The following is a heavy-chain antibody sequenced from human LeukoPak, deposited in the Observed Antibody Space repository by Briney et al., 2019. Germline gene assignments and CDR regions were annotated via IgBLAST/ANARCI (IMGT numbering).Heavy chain of an antibody. D-gene: IGHD3-22*01. CDR2: IYSGGGT. CDR1: GFIVSNNY. V-gene: IGHV3-53*01. J-gene: IGHJ4*02. Sequence: GRSLRLSCAASGFIVSNNYMNWVRQAPGKGLEWVSIIYSGGGTYYADSVKGRFTISRDNSKNTLYLQMNSLRADDTAVYYCARGCYYERSGYCPFDYWGPGTLVTVSS. CDR3: ARGCYYERSGYCPFDY.